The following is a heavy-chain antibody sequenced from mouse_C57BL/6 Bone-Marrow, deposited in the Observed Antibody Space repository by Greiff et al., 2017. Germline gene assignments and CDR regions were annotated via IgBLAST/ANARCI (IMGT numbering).Heavy chain of an antibody. D-gene: IGHD2-3*01. V-gene: IGHV1-56*01. J-gene: IGHJ3*01. CDR2: IFSGSGCT. CDR3: TTGLLLN. Sequence: QVQLKQSGPELVRPGASVKIFCKAPGYTFTSHWMQWVRQRPGQGLEWNGEIFSGSGCTYYNEKFKGKGKLTVDTSSSTAYMQLSSLTSEDTAVYYCTTGLLLNWGQGTLVTVSA. CDR1: GYTFTSHW.